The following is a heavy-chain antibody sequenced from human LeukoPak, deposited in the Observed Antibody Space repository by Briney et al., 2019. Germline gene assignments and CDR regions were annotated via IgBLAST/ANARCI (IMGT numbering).Heavy chain of an antibody. CDR3: ARSLVNYYDSSGYYFDY. D-gene: IGHD3-22*01. J-gene: IGHJ4*02. CDR1: GGSVSSGSYY. V-gene: IGHV4-61*01. CDR2: IYYSGST. Sequence: SETLSLTCTVSGGSVSSGSYYWSWIRQPPGKGLEWIGYIYYSGSTNYDPSLKSRVTISVDTSKNQFSLKLSSVTAADTAVYYCARSLVNYYDSSGYYFDYWGQGTLVTVSS.